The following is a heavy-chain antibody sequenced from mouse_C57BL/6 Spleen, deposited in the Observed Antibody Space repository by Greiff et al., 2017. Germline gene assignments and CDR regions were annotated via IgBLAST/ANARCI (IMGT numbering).Heavy chain of an antibody. D-gene: IGHD2-2*01. CDR2: IYPGDGDT. Sequence: VKLQESGPELVKPGASVKISCKASGYAFSSSWMNWVKQRPGKGLEWIGRIYPGDGDTNYNGKFKGKATLTADKSSSTAYMQLSSLTSEDSAVYFCARRLRHAMDYWGQGTSVTVSS. CDR1: GYAFSSSW. CDR3: ARRLRHAMDY. V-gene: IGHV1-82*01. J-gene: IGHJ4*01.